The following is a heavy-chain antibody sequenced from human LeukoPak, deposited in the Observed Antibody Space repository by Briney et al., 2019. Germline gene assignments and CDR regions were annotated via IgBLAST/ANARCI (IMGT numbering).Heavy chain of an antibody. CDR3: ARTLVEVPGHSDLFDF. J-gene: IGHJ4*02. Sequence: GGSLRLSCGASGFSFSNFWMSWIRQAPGKGLERVANMNPHESATYYLDSVKGRFTISRDNAKTSVYLQMNSLRPDDTAVYYCARTLVEVPGHSDLFDFWGQGTLVTVSS. V-gene: IGHV3-7*01. D-gene: IGHD2-2*01. CDR1: GFSFSNFW. CDR2: MNPHESAT.